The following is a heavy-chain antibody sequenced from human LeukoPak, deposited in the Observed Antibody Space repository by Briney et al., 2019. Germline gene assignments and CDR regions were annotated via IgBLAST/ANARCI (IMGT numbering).Heavy chain of an antibody. J-gene: IGHJ4*02. CDR3: AKDSWWLPGY. D-gene: IGHD5-12*01. CDR2: ISGSGGST. CDR1: GFTVSNNY. V-gene: IGHV3-23*01. Sequence: GGSLRLSCAASGFTVSNNYMSWVRQAPGKGLEWVSVISGSGGSTYYADSVKGRFTISRDNSKNTLYLQMNSLRAEDTAVYYCAKDSWWLPGYWGQGTLVTVSS.